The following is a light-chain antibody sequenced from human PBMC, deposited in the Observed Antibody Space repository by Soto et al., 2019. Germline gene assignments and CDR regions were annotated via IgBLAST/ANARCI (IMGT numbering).Light chain of an antibody. CDR3: QQCYSAPLP. CDR2: WAS. CDR1: QSLLYSSNNKNY. Sequence: DIVMTQSPDSLAVSLGERATINCKSSQSLLYSSNNKNYLVWYQQKPGQPPKLLISWASIRESGVPDRFSGGGSGTDFTLTISSLQAEDVAVYYCQQCYSAPLPFGGGTKVEIK. J-gene: IGKJ4*01. V-gene: IGKV4-1*01.